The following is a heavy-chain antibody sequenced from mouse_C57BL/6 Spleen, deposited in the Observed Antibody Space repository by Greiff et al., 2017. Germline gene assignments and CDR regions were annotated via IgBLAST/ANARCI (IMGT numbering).Heavy chain of an antibody. CDR3: ANYYYGSSPYDAMDY. Sequence: VKLQESGAELVTPGASVKISCKASGYAFSSYWMNWVKQRPGKGLEWIGQIYPGDGDTNYNGKFKGKATLTADKSSSTAYMQLSRLTSEDSAVYFCANYYYGSSPYDAMDYWGQGTSVTVSS. V-gene: IGHV1-80*01. CDR2: IYPGDGDT. CDR1: GYAFSSYW. J-gene: IGHJ4*01. D-gene: IGHD1-1*01.